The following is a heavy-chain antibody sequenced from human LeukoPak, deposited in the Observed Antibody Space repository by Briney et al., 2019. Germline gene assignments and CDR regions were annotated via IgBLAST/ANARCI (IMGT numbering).Heavy chain of an antibody. CDR2: ISGSGTST. Sequence: PGGSLRLSCAASGFTFRSYAMSWVRQAPGKGLEWVLAISGSGTSTYYADSVKGRFTFSRANSKNTLTLQMNSLRAEDTAVYYCEGTYYYDSSDDYWGQGTLVTVYS. CDR3: EGTYYYDSSDDY. D-gene: IGHD3-22*01. J-gene: IGHJ4*02. V-gene: IGHV3-23*01. CDR1: GFTFRSYA.